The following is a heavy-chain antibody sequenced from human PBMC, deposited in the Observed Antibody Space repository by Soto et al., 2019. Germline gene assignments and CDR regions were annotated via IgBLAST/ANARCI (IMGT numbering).Heavy chain of an antibody. V-gene: IGHV1-2*02. CDR1: GYTFTGYY. Sequence: ASVMVSCKASGYTFTGYYMNWVRQAPGQGLEWMGWINPNSRGTIYAQMFQGKVTMTRDTSISTAYMELSRLRSDDTAVYYCARVRRTYYYDSSGYPPHYGMDVWGQGTTVTVPS. J-gene: IGHJ6*02. D-gene: IGHD3-22*01. CDR3: ARVRRTYYYDSSGYPPHYGMDV. CDR2: INPNSRGT.